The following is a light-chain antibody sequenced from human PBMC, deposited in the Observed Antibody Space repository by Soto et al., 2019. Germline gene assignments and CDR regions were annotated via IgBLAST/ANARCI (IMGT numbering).Light chain of an antibody. V-gene: IGKV1-5*01. Sequence: IQMTQSPSTLSASVGDRVTITCRASHNIERWMAWYQQKPGKAPSLLIFDASTLHSGVPSRFSGSGSGTEFTLTISSLQPDDSAIYYCQHYYSYPYTFGQGTKVDIK. J-gene: IGKJ2*01. CDR2: DAS. CDR3: QHYYSYPYT. CDR1: HNIERW.